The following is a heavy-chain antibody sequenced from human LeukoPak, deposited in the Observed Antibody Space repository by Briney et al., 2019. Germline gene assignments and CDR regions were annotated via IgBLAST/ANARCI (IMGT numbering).Heavy chain of an antibody. Sequence: SETLSLTCAVYGGSFSGYYWSWIRQPPGKGLEWIGRIYTSGSTNYNPSLKSRVTMSVDTSKNQFSLKLSSVTAADTAVYYCARAEEAVAGKAPFDYWGQGTLVTVSS. V-gene: IGHV4-59*10. CDR2: IYTSGST. CDR1: GGSFSGYY. CDR3: ARAEEAVAGKAPFDY. D-gene: IGHD6-19*01. J-gene: IGHJ4*02.